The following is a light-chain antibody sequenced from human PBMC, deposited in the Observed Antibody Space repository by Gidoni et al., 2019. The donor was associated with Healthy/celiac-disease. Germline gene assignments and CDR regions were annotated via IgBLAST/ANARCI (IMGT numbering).Light chain of an antibody. CDR3: QQRSNSWT. J-gene: IGKJ1*01. V-gene: IGKV3-11*01. CDR1: QSVSSY. Sequence: EIVLTQSPATLSLSPGERATLSCRASQSVSSYLAWYQQKPGKDPRLLIYDASNRATGIPARFSVSGSGTDFTLTISSLEPEDFAVYYCQQRSNSWTFXQXTKVEIK. CDR2: DAS.